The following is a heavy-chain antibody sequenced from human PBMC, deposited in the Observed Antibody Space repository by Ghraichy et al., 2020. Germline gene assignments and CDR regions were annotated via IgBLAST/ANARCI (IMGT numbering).Heavy chain of an antibody. J-gene: IGHJ4*02. D-gene: IGHD2-15*01. CDR2: IYHSGST. V-gene: IGHV4-30-2*01. CDR3: ARLGPNLGYCSGGSCRGFAY. Sequence: SETLSLTCAVSGGSISSGGYSWSWIRQPPGKGLEWIGYIYHSGSTYYNPFLKSRVTISVDRSKNQFSLKLSSVTAADTAVYYCARLGPNLGYCSGGSCRGFAYWGQGTLVTVSS. CDR1: GGSISSGGYS.